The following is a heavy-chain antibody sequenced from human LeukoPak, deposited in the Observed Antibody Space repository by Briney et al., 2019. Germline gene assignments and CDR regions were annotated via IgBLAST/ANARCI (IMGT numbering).Heavy chain of an antibody. CDR1: GGSISSYY. CDR3: AREGDYYDTSGTLDY. CDR2: IYTSGST. V-gene: IGHV4-4*07. J-gene: IGHJ4*02. Sequence: SETLSLTCTVSGGSISSYYWSWIRQPAGKGLEWIGHIYTSGSTNYNPSLKSRVTISLDTSKNQFSLKLNSVTAADTAVYYCAREGDYYDTSGTLDYWGQGTLVTVSS. D-gene: IGHD3-22*01.